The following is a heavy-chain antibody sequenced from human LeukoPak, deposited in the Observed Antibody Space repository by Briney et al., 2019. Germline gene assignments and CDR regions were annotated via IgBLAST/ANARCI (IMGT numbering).Heavy chain of an antibody. CDR3: ARDKGYCSGGSCFGDAFDI. J-gene: IGHJ3*02. D-gene: IGHD2-15*01. V-gene: IGHV1-8*01. CDR2: MNPNSGNT. Sequence: ASVKDSCKASGYTFTSYDINWVRQATGQGLEWMGWMNPNSGNTGYAQKFQGRVTMTRNTSISTAYMELSSLRSEDTAVYYCARDKGYCSGGSCFGDAFDIWGQGTMVTVSS. CDR1: GYTFTSYD.